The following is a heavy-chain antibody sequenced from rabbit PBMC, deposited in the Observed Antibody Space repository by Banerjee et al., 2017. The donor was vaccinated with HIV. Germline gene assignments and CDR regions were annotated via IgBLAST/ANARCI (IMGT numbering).Heavy chain of an antibody. Sequence: QEQLEESGGDLVKPEGSLTLTCTASGFSFSSYYYMCWVRQAPGKGLEWIACIYAGSSGSTYYASWAKGRFTITKASSTTVTLQMTSLTAADTATYFCARGADSSYWSFDLWGPGTLVTVS. CDR3: ARGADSSYWSFDL. CDR2: IYAGSSGST. D-gene: IGHD8-1*01. CDR1: GFSFSSYYY. J-gene: IGHJ4*01. V-gene: IGHV1S45*01.